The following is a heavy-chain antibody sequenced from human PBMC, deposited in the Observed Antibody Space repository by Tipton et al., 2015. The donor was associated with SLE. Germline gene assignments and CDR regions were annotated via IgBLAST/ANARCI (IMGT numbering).Heavy chain of an antibody. V-gene: IGHV4-4*07. CDR1: GGSMSSYY. D-gene: IGHD1-26*01. J-gene: IGHJ3*02. CDR2: IYSSGNT. Sequence: TLSLTCTVSGGSMSSYYWSWIRQPAGKGLEWIGHIYSSGNTIYNPSLKSRVTMSVDTSKNQFSLKLSSVTAADTAVYYCVKGLDENYYDPLDIWGQGTMVTVSS. CDR3: VKGLDENYYDPLDI.